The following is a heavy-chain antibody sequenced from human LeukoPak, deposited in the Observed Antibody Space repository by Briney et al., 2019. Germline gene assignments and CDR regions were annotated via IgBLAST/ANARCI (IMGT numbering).Heavy chain of an antibody. CDR2: INPSGGST. Sequence: ASVKVSCKVSGYTFTSYYMHWVRQAPGQGLEWMGIINPSGGSTSYAQKFQGRVTMTRDTSTSTVYMELSSLRSEDTAVYYCARDKAAAGNYNWFDPWGQGTLVTVSS. D-gene: IGHD6-13*01. CDR3: ARDKAAAGNYNWFDP. CDR1: GYTFTSYY. J-gene: IGHJ5*02. V-gene: IGHV1-46*01.